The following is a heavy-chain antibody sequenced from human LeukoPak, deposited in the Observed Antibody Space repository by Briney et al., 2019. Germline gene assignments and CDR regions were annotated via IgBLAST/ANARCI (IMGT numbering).Heavy chain of an antibody. CDR1: GFTFSSYS. D-gene: IGHD6-6*01. CDR2: ISSSSSYI. CDR3: ARDLPSIAARFGLFDY. Sequence: GGSLRLSCAASGFTFSSYSMNWVRQAPGKGLEWVSSISSSSSYIYYADSVKGRFTISRDNAKNSLYLQVNSLRAEDTAVYYCARDLPSIAARFGLFDYWGQGTLVTVSS. J-gene: IGHJ4*02. V-gene: IGHV3-21*01.